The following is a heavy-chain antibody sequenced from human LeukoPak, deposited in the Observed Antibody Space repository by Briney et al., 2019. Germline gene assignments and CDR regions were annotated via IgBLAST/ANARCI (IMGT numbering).Heavy chain of an antibody. CDR1: GFTFDDYG. Sequence: GGSLRLSCAASGFTFDDYGMSWVRQAPGKGLEWVSGINWNGGSTGYADSVKGRFTISRDNAKNSLYLQMNSLRAEDTAVYYCARMGSDSSGYYYDWFDPWGQGTLVTVSS. CDR2: INWNGGST. D-gene: IGHD3-22*01. J-gene: IGHJ5*02. CDR3: ARMGSDSSGYYYDWFDP. V-gene: IGHV3-20*04.